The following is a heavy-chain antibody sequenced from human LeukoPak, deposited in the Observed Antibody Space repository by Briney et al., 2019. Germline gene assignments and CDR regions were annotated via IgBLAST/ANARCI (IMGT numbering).Heavy chain of an antibody. CDR2: ISGSGGST. J-gene: IGHJ4*02. CDR3: AKQGYSSSWSDY. Sequence: GGSLRLSCAASGFTFSSYAMSWVRQAPGKGLEWVSAISGSGGSTYYADSVRGRFTISRDNSKNTLYLQMNSLRAEDTAVYYCAKQGYSSSWSDYWGQGTLVTVSS. CDR1: GFTFSSYA. D-gene: IGHD6-13*01. V-gene: IGHV3-23*01.